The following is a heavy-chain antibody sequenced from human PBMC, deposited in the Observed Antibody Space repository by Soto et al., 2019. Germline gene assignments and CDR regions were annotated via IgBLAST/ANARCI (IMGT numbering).Heavy chain of an antibody. Sequence: QITLKESGPTLVKPTQTLTLTCSFSGFSLSTRGVGVGWIRQPPGKALEWLALIFWDDDKWYSPSLRSRLTIPENTTKNQAVLTMTNRDPVDTATYSCAHRSRGYAYYFDQWGQGTLVTVSS. V-gene: IGHV2-5*02. CDR1: GFSLSTRGVG. CDR2: IFWDDDK. D-gene: IGHD5-12*01. J-gene: IGHJ4*02. CDR3: AHRSRGYAYYFDQ.